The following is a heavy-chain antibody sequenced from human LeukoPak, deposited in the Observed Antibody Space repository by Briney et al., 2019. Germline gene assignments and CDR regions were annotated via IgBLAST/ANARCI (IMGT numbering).Heavy chain of an antibody. D-gene: IGHD6-19*01. J-gene: IGHJ4*02. V-gene: IGHV5-51*01. CDR3: ARPYSSGWYAVDS. CDR2: MYPGDSDT. CDR1: GYSFTSYW. Sequence: GESLKISCKASGYSFTSYWIGWVRQMPGKDLEWMGIMYPGDSDTRYSPSFQGQVTISADKSISTAYLQWISLKASDTAMYYCARPYSSGWYAVDSWGQGTLVTVSS.